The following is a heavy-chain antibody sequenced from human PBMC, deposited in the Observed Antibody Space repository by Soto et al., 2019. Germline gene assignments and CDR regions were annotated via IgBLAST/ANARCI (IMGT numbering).Heavy chain of an antibody. J-gene: IGHJ5*02. CDR2: IKSAPDGGTT. Sequence: EVQLVESGGDLVKPGGSLRLSCAASGFTFSNAWMSWVRQAPGMGLEWLGRIKSAPDGGTTDYGAPVKGRFTISRDDSKNTLYLQMNSLQIEDTAVYYCTAAHRDLSPWIDPWGQGTLVTVSP. CDR3: TAAHRDLSPWIDP. V-gene: IGHV3-15*01. CDR1: GFTFSNAW.